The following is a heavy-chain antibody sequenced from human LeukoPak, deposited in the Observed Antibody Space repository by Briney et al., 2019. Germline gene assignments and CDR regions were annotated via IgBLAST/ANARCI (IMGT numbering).Heavy chain of an antibody. V-gene: IGHV4-39*01. CDR2: IYYSGST. J-gene: IGHJ6*03. CDR1: GGSISSSSYY. D-gene: IGHD4-17*01. CDR3: ARLETTVTTWGAYYMDV. Sequence: PSETLSLTCTVSGGSISSSSYYWGWIRQPPGKGLEWIGSIYYSGSTYYNPSLKSRVTISVDTSKNQFSLKLSSVTAADTAVYYCARLETTVTTWGAYYMDVWGKGTTVTVSS.